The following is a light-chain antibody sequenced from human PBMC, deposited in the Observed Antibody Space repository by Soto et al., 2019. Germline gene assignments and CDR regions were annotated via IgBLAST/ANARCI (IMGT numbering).Light chain of an antibody. CDR1: SSNIGNNY. V-gene: IGLV1-51*02. CDR2: ENN. CDR3: GTGDSSLSAYV. J-gene: IGLJ1*01. Sequence: QSVLTQPPSVSAAPGQKVTISCSGSSSNIGNNYVSWYQQLPGTAPKLLIYENNKRPSGIPDRFSGSKSGTSATLGISGLQTGDEADYYCGTGDSSLSAYVFGTGTKLTV.